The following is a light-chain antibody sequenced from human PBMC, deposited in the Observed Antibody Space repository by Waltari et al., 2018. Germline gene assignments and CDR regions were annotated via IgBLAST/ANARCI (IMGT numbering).Light chain of an antibody. J-gene: IGKJ4*01. CDR3: QELNTYPQSLT. CDR2: AAS. CDR1: QGISSD. V-gene: IGKV1-9*01. Sequence: DIQLTQSPSFRSASIGDRVTITCRASQGISSDLAWYQQKPGKAPKLLIYAASTLQSGVPSRFSGSGSGTEFTLTISSLQPEDFATYYCQELNTYPQSLTFGGGTKVEI.